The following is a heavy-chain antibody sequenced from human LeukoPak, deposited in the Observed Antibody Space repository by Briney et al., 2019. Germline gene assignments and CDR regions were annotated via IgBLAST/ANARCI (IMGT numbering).Heavy chain of an antibody. Sequence: GGSLRLSCAASGFTSSSYSMNWVRQAPGKGLEWVSAISGSGGSTYYADSVKGRFTISRDNSKNTLYLQMNSLRAEDTAVYYCAKVPTYKLSSWSPLDYWGQGTLVTVSS. J-gene: IGHJ4*02. CDR1: GFTSSSYS. D-gene: IGHD6-13*01. CDR3: AKVPTYKLSSWSPLDY. CDR2: ISGSGGST. V-gene: IGHV3-23*01.